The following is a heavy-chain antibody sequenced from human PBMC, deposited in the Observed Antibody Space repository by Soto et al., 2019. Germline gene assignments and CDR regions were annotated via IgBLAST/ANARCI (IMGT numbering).Heavy chain of an antibody. CDR3: AGMFWFGDLLFDY. CDR1: GGSFSGYD. J-gene: IGHJ4*02. V-gene: IGHV4-34*01. Sequence: SETLSLTCAIYGGSFSGYDWSWIRQPPGKGLEWIGEINHSGSTNYNPSLKSRVTISVDTSKNQFSLRLSSVTAADTAVYFCAGMFWFGDLLFDYWGPGTLVTVSS. CDR2: INHSGST. D-gene: IGHD3-10*01.